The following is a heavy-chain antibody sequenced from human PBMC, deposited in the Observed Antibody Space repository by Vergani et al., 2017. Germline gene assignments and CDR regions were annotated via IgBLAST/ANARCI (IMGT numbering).Heavy chain of an antibody. CDR1: GFTFSSGW. J-gene: IGHJ5*02. CDR3: ATLPLQTQQQVTS. CDR2: IRPKTDGETT. Sequence: EVQPVESGGGLVKPGGSLRLSCTTSGFTFSSGWMSWVRQAPGKGLEWVARIRPKTDGETTDYAAPVKGRFTISRDDSKNTLYLQMNSLKPEDTAVYYCATLPLQTQQQVTSWGQGTLVTVSS. V-gene: IGHV3-15*01. D-gene: IGHD6-13*01.